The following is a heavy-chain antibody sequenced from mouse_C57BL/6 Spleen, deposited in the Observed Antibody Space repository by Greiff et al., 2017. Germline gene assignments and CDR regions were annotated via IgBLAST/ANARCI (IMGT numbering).Heavy chain of an antibody. CDR2: ILPGSGST. D-gene: IGHD3-1*01. CDR3: ARLRAGL. CDR1: GYTFTGYW. J-gene: IGHJ3*01. V-gene: IGHV1-9*01. Sequence: VQLQQSGAELMKPGASVKLSCKATGYTFTGYWIEWVKQRPGHGLEWIGEILPGSGSTNYTEKFKGKATFTADTSSNTAYMQLSSLTTEDAAFYCSARLRAGLWGQGTLVTVSA.